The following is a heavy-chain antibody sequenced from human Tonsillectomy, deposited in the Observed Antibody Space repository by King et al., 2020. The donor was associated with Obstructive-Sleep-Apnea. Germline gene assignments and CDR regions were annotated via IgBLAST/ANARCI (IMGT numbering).Heavy chain of an antibody. CDR3: AKDQSEVVHPRAMDY. CDR1: GFTFSTYG. D-gene: IGHD2-2*01. CDR2: ISYHGSNK. J-gene: IGHJ4*02. Sequence: VQLVESGGGVVQPGRSLRLSCAASGFTFSTYGMHWVRQAPGKGLEWVAVISYHGSNKYYADPVKGRFTISRDNSKNTLYLQMNSLRAYDTAVYYCAKDQSEVVHPRAMDYWGQGTLVTVSS. V-gene: IGHV3-30*18.